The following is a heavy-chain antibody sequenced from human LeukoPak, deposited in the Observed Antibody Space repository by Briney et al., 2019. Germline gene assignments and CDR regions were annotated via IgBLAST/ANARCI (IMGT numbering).Heavy chain of an antibody. CDR1: GGSISSYY. CDR3: ARTHSSRYNWFDP. V-gene: IGHV4-4*07. D-gene: IGHD6-13*01. Sequence: PSEALSLTCTVSGGSISSYYWSWIRQPAGKGLEWIGRIYTTGSTNYNPSLKSRVTMSVDTSENQFSLTLSSVTAADTAVYYCARTHSSRYNWFDPWGQGTLVTVSS. J-gene: IGHJ5*02. CDR2: IYTTGST.